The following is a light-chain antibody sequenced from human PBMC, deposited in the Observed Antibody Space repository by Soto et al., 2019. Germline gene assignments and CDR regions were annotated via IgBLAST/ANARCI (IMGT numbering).Light chain of an antibody. CDR1: QDITNS. J-gene: IGKJ4*01. Sequence: DIQMTQSQSSLSASVRDRVTITCQASQDITNSLNWYQQKPGKAPKLLNCDASNLETGVPSRFSGSGSGTDFTFSISSLQPEDIATYYCQQNNGLPTFGGGTKVEIK. CDR3: QQNNGLPT. CDR2: DAS. V-gene: IGKV1-33*01.